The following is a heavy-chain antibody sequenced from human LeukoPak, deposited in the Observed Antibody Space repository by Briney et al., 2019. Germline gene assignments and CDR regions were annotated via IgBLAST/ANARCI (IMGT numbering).Heavy chain of an antibody. V-gene: IGHV4-59*01. CDR2: IYYSGST. D-gene: IGHD6-19*01. Sequence: SETLSLTCTVSGGSISSYYWSWIRQPPGKGLEWIGYIYYSGSTNYNPSLKSRVTISVDTSKDQFSLKLSSVTAADTAVYYCARVRIAVADYYFDYWGQGTLVTVSS. CDR3: ARVRIAVADYYFDY. CDR1: GGSISSYY. J-gene: IGHJ4*02.